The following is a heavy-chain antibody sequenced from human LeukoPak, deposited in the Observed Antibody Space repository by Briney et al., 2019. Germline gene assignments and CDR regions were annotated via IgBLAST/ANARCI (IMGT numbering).Heavy chain of an antibody. D-gene: IGHD1-20*01. CDR1: GYTFISYG. CDR3: ARDLRYFDNWNAHGY. V-gene: IGHV1-18*01. CDR2: ISAYNGNT. Sequence: GASVKVSCKASGYTFISYGISWVRQAPGQGLEWMGWISAYNGNTNYAQKLQGRVTMTTDTSKSTAYMELRSLRSDDTAVYYCARDLRYFDNWNAHGYWGQGTLVTVSS. J-gene: IGHJ4*02.